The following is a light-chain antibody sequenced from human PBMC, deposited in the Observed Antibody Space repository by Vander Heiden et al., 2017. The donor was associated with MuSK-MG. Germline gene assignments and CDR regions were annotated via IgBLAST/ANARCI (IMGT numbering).Light chain of an antibody. CDR2: GAS. CDR1: QSVSSN. V-gene: IGKV3-15*01. J-gene: IGKJ5*01. CDR3: QQYNNWPLT. Sequence: EIVMTQSPATLSVSPGERATLSCSASQSVSSNLAWYQQKPGQAPRLLIYGASTRATGIPARFSGSGSGTEFTLTISSLQSEDFAVYYCQQYNNWPLTFGQGTRLEIQ.